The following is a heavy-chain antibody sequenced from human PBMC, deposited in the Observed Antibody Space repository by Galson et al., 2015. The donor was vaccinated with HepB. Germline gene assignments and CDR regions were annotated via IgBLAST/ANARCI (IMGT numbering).Heavy chain of an antibody. Sequence: SLRLSCAASGVAFSTYGMHWVRQAPGKGLEWLAVISYDGSDKYYADSVKGRFTISRDNSENTLYLQMNSLRAEDTAVYYCAKGGPGYSSSWVRGFDPWGQGTLVTVSS. CDR2: ISYDGSDK. D-gene: IGHD6-13*01. CDR3: AKGGPGYSSSWVRGFDP. J-gene: IGHJ5*02. V-gene: IGHV3-30*18. CDR1: GVAFSTYG.